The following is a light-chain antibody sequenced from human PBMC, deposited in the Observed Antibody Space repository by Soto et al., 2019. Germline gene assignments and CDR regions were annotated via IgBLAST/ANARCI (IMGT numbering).Light chain of an antibody. Sequence: DIQMTQSPSTLSASVGDRVTITCRASQSISSWLAWYQQKPGKAPKLLIYKAPSLESGVPSRFSCSGSGTEFTLTISSLQPDDFATYYCQQYNSYSSTWTFGQGTKVEIK. J-gene: IGKJ1*01. V-gene: IGKV1-5*03. CDR2: KAP. CDR1: QSISSW. CDR3: QQYNSYSSTWT.